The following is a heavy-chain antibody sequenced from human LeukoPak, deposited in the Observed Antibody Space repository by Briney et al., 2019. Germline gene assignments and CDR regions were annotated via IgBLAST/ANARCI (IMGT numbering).Heavy chain of an antibody. Sequence: RLSXXXXXFSXXXXAMXXXXXXXXXXLXXVSXISGDGGSTYYADSVKGRFTISRDNSKNSVVLQMNSLRPEDTALYYCAKDMTPGSTYGSGLDYWGQGTLVTVSS. CDR1: XFSXXXXA. J-gene: IGHJ4*02. V-gene: IGHV3-43D*03. D-gene: IGHD3-10*01. CDR3: AKDMTPGSTYGSGLDY. CDR2: ISGDGGST.